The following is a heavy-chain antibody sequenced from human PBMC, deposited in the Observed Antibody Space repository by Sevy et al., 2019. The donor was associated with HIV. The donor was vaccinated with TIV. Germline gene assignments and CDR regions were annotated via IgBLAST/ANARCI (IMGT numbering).Heavy chain of an antibody. V-gene: IGHV5-10-1*01. J-gene: IGHJ4*02. D-gene: IGHD3-9*01. CDR1: GYTFTNNW. Sequence: GETLKISCEGVGYTFTNNWITWVRQRPGKGLEWMGRIHVTDSYTDYGPPFEGHVVISVDKSISTSYLHWSSLKASDSAIYYCARGHLGTGSTLDSWGQGTQVTVSS. CDR3: ARGHLGTGSTLDS. CDR2: IHVTDSYT.